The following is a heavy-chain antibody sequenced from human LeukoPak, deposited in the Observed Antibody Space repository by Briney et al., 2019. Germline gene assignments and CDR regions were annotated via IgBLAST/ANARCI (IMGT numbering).Heavy chain of an antibody. CDR1: GFTFSSYS. D-gene: IGHD6-13*01. J-gene: IGHJ4*02. CDR3: ARDPRGVYSSSDIK. CDR2: ISSSSSYI. Sequence: AGGSLRLSCAASGFTFSSYSMNWVRQAPGKGLEWVSSISSSSSYIYYADSVKGRFTISRDNAKNSLYLQMNSLGAEDTAVYYCARDPRGVYSSSDIKWGQGTLVTVSS. V-gene: IGHV3-21*01.